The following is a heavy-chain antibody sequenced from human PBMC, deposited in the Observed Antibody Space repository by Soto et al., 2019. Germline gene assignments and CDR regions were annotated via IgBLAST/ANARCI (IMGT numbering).Heavy chain of an antibody. V-gene: IGHV3-9*01. D-gene: IGHD2-15*01. Sequence: EVQLVESGGGLVQPGRSLRLSCAASGFTFDDYAMHWVRRVPGKGLEWVSSISWNSNIIGYADSVKGRFTISRDNAKNSLYLQMNSRRPEDTALYYCAKGGPDGFCICGRCYFDYWGQGTLVTVSS. CDR1: GFTFDDYA. CDR2: ISWNSNII. J-gene: IGHJ4*02. CDR3: AKGGPDGFCICGRCYFDY.